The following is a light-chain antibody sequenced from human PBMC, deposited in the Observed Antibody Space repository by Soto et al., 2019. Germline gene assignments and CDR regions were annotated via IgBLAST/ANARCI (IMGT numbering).Light chain of an antibody. CDR3: SSYTSSSTYV. J-gene: IGLJ1*01. CDR1: SSDVGGYNY. Sequence: QSVLTQPASGSGSPGQSITISCPGTSSDVGGYNYVSWDQQHPGKAPKLMIYDVSNRPSGVSNRCSGSKSGNTASLTISGLQAEDEADYYCSSYTSSSTYVFGTGTKVTVL. V-gene: IGLV2-14*01. CDR2: DVS.